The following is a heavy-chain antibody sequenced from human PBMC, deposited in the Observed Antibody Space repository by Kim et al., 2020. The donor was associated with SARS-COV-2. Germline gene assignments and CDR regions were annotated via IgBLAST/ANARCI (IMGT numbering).Heavy chain of an antibody. CDR2: IYSGGST. D-gene: IGHD3-10*01. V-gene: IGHV3-66*01. CDR1: GFTVSSNY. CDR3: ARGPRGLYGSGRSYYYGMDV. J-gene: IGHJ6*02. Sequence: GGSLRLSCAASGFTVSSNYMSWVRQAPGKGLEWVSVIYSGGSTYYADSVKGRFTISRDNSKNTLYLQMNSLRAEDTAVYYCARGPRGLYGSGRSYYYGMDVWGQGTTVTVSS.